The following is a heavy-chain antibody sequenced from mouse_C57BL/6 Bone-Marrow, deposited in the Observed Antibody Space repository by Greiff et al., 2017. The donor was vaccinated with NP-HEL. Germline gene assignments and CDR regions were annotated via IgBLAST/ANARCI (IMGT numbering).Heavy chain of an antibody. D-gene: IGHD1-1*01. CDR3: TTSYCDGSSYWYFDV. Sequence: VQLKQSGAELVRPGASVKLSCTAPGFNIKDDYMHWVKQRREQGLEGIGWIDPENGDTEYASKFQGKATITADISSNTAYLQLISLTSEDTADYYCTTSYCDGSSYWYFDVWGTGTTVTVSS. CDR1: GFNIKDDY. J-gene: IGHJ1*03. V-gene: IGHV14-4*01. CDR2: IDPENGDT.